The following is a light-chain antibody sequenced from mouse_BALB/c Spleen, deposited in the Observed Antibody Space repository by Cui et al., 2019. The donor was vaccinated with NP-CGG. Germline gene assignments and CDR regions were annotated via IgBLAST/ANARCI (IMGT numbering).Light chain of an antibody. Sequence: QAVVTQESALTRSPGETVTLPCRSSTGAVTTSNYANWVQEKPDHLFTGLIGGTKNRAPGVPARFSGSLIGDKAALTITGAQTEDEAIYFCALWYSNHWVFGGGTKLTVL. J-gene: IGLJ1*01. V-gene: IGLV1*01. CDR2: GTK. CDR1: TGAVTTSNY. CDR3: ALWYSNHWV.